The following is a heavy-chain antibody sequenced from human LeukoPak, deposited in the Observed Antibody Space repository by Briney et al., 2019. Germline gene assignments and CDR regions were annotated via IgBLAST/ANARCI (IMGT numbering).Heavy chain of an antibody. V-gene: IGHV3-72*01. J-gene: IGHJ2*01. Sequence: WESLRLSCAASGFTLSDHYMDWVRQAPGKGLEWVGRTRNKVNSYTTEYAASVKGRFTISRDDSENSLYLQMNSLITEDTAVYYCARSATTPDFDLWGRGTLVTVPS. CDR1: GFTLSDHY. CDR3: ARSATTPDFDL. CDR2: TRNKVNSYTT. D-gene: IGHD4-17*01.